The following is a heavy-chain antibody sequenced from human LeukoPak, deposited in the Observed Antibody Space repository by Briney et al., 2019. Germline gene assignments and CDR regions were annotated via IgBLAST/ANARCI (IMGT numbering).Heavy chain of an antibody. D-gene: IGHD3-10*01. Sequence: SVKVSCKASGGTFSSYAISWVRQAPGQGLEWMGGIIPIFGTANYAQKFQGRVTVTADESTSTAYMELSSLRSEDTAVYYCARGHYGSGSFIYYYYYMDVWGKGTTVTISS. CDR3: ARGHYGSGSFIYYYYYMDV. CDR1: GGTFSSYA. V-gene: IGHV1-69*13. CDR2: IIPIFGTA. J-gene: IGHJ6*03.